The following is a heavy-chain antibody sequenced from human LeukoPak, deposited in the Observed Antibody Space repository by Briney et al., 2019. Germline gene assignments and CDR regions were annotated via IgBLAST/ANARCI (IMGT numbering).Heavy chain of an antibody. Sequence: SETLSLTCTVSGGSISSYYWSWIRQPPGMGLEWIGYIYYSGSTNYNPSLKSRVTISVDTSKNQFSLKLSSVTAADTAVYYCARTLTVTIFDYWGQGTLVTVSS. CDR1: GGSISSYY. V-gene: IGHV4-59*01. CDR2: IYYSGST. J-gene: IGHJ4*02. CDR3: ARTLTVTIFDY. D-gene: IGHD4-17*01.